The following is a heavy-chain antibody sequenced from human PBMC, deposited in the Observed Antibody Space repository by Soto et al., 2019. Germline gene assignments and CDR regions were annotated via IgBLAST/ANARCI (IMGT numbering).Heavy chain of an antibody. CDR3: ANLGGRSYYVGMYYFDY. V-gene: IGHV3-23*01. J-gene: IGHJ4*02. Sequence: GGSLRLSCAASGFTFSSYAMSWVRQAPGKGLEWVSAISGSGGSTYYADSVKGRFTISRDNSKNTLYLQMNSLRAEDTAVYYCANLGGRSYYVGMYYFDYWGQGTLVTVSS. CDR1: GFTFSSYA. CDR2: ISGSGGST. D-gene: IGHD1-26*01.